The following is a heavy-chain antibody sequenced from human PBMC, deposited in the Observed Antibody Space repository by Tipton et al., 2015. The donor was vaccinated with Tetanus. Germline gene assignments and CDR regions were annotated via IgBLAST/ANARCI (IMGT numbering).Heavy chain of an antibody. D-gene: IGHD3-22*01. Sequence: QVQLVQSGAEMKKPGASVKVSCKASGYTFTGYYIYWVRQAPGQGLEWMGWIDPNSGGTVYAQKFQGRVTMTRDTSISTAYMELRSLRFDDTAVYYCARDRGDYIYYGMDVWGPGTTVTVSS. CDR2: IDPNSGGT. CDR3: ARDRGDYIYYGMDV. J-gene: IGHJ6*02. CDR1: GYTFTGYY. V-gene: IGHV1-2*02.